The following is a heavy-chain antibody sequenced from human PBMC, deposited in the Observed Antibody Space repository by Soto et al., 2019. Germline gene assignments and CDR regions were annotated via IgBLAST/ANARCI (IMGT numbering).Heavy chain of an antibody. J-gene: IGHJ4*02. D-gene: IGHD3-10*01. CDR2: VNPILSMS. CDR1: GDPFNFYS. CDR3: ANNYGSGYPAFDS. V-gene: IGHV1-69*02. Sequence: QVQLVQSGAEVKSAGSSVKVSCKASGDPFNFYSINWVRQAPGLGLEWVGRVNPILSMSNYAQRFQGRVTMNADKSTSTAYMELRSLRSEDTAIYYCANNYGSGYPAFDSWGQGALVSVSS.